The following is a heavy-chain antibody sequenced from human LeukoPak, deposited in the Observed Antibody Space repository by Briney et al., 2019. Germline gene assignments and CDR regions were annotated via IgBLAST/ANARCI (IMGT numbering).Heavy chain of an antibody. CDR2: IEESGNT. J-gene: IGHJ6*03. CDR1: VGSMTRAY. CDR3: ARDSSAAALPYMDA. D-gene: IGHD6-25*01. Sequence: SETPSPTCPVSVGSMTRAYSTCIPHTPRKGVESSGNIEESGNTNYSPCLKSRVTISPDTSKNQFCLRVTSVTAADRGLYFCARDSSAAALPYMDAWGKGTTVTVSS. V-gene: IGHV4-59*01.